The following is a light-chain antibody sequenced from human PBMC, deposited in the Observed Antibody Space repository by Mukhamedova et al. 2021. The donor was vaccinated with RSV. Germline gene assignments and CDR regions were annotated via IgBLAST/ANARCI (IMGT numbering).Light chain of an antibody. Sequence: GVSNRPSGVPNRFSGSKSGNTASLTIPGLQAGDESDYYCSSHTLSGIYVFGSGTKVTVL. CDR3: SSHTLSGIYV. V-gene: IGLV2-14*01. J-gene: IGLJ1*01. CDR2: GVS.